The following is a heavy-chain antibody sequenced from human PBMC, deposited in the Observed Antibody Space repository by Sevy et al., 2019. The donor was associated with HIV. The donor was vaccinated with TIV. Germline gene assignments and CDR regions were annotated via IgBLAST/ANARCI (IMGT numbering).Heavy chain of an antibody. V-gene: IGHV5-51*01. Sequence: GESLKISCKGSGYSFTSYWIGWVRQMPGKGLEWMGIIYPGDSDTRYSPSFQGQVTISADKSISTAYLQWSSLKASDTAMNYCARQAAARPVLDDAFDIWGQGTMVTVSS. D-gene: IGHD6-6*01. CDR1: GYSFTSYW. J-gene: IGHJ3*02. CDR2: IYPGDSDT. CDR3: ARQAAARPVLDDAFDI.